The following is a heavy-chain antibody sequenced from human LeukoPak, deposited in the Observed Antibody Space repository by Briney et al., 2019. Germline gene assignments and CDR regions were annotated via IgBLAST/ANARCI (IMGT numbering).Heavy chain of an antibody. J-gene: IGHJ4*02. CDR1: SGSISSSSYY. Sequence: PSETLSLTCTVSSGSISSSSYYWGWIRQPPGKGLEWIGSIYYSGSTYYNPSLKSRVTISVDTSKNQFSLKLSSVTAADTAVYYCAGGYSYGFDYWGQGTLVTVSS. V-gene: IGHV4-39*01. D-gene: IGHD5-18*01. CDR3: AGGYSYGFDY. CDR2: IYYSGST.